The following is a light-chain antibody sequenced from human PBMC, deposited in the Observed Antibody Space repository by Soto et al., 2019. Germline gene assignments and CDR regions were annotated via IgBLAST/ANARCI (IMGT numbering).Light chain of an antibody. J-gene: IGLJ1*01. Sequence: QSALTQPASVSGSPGQSITISCTGTSSDVGTYNYVSWYQHHPGKAPKLIIYEVSNRPSGVSNRFSGSKSGNTASLTISGLQAEDEADYYCSSYTSRSTPYVFGTGTKVTVL. CDR1: SSDVGTYNY. CDR2: EVS. CDR3: SSYTSRSTPYV. V-gene: IGLV2-14*01.